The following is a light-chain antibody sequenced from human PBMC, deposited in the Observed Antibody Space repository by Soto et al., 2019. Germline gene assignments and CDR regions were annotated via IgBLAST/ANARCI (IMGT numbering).Light chain of an antibody. CDR1: QTVSSNN. CDR2: GAS. Sequence: DIVLTQSSGTLSLSPGERATLSCRASQTVSSNNLAWYQQKRGQAPRLLIYGASSRAAAIPDRFRGSGSGTDFTLIISSLAPEDFAVYYCQQYGSSPFTFGPGTAVDIK. V-gene: IGKV3-20*01. J-gene: IGKJ3*01. CDR3: QQYGSSPFT.